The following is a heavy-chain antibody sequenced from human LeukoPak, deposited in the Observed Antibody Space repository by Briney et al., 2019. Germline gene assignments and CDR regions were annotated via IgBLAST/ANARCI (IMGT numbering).Heavy chain of an antibody. CDR1: DDSISSSSYC. V-gene: IGHV4-39*01. D-gene: IGHD6-13*01. CDR3: ARSPPAPDAFYFYYYHMDV. Sequence: PSETLSLICTVSDDSISSSSYCWGWIRQPPGKGLEWIGSIHYSGSTYYNPSLKSRVTISVDTSKNQFSLILTSVTAADTAVYYCARSPPAPDAFYFYYYHMDVWGKGTTVTVSS. J-gene: IGHJ6*03. CDR2: IHYSGST.